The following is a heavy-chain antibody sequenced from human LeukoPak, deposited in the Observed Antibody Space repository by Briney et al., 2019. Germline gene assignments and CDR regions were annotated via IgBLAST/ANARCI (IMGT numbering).Heavy chain of an antibody. V-gene: IGHV1-24*01. CDR1: GYTLTELS. CDR2: FDPEDGET. CDR3: ATDHGVTVTTLSSHNWFDP. J-gene: IGHJ5*02. Sequence: ASVKVSCKVSGYTLTELSMHWVRQAPGKGLEWRGGFDPEDGETIYAQKFQGRVTMTEDTSTDTAYMELSSLRSEDTAVYYCATDHGVTVTTLSSHNWFDPWGQGTLVTVSS. D-gene: IGHD4-11*01.